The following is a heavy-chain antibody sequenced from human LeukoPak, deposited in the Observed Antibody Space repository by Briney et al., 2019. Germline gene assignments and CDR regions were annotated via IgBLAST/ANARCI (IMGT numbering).Heavy chain of an antibody. CDR3: ARSIAARPYDY. CDR1: RYTFTSYG. Sequence: ASVKLSCKASRYTFTSYGARWVRQSPGQVVEWMGWISTYNGNTDCAQKLQARVTMTTDRNTSTGYRELRSLRSDDTAVYYCARSIAARPYDYWGQGTLVTVSS. V-gene: IGHV1-18*01. CDR2: ISTYNGNT. D-gene: IGHD6-6*01. J-gene: IGHJ4*02.